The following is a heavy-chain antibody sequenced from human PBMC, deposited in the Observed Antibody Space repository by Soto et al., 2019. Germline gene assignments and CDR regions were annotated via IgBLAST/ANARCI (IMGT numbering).Heavy chain of an antibody. CDR3: ARAIVVVTTNQLYYYGVDL. V-gene: IGHV4-31*03. J-gene: IGHJ6*02. D-gene: IGHD2-21*02. CDR2: IYYSGRT. CDR1: GGSIRSVGYY. Sequence: QVQLQESGPGLVKPSQTLSLTCTVSGGSIRSVGYYWSWVRQHPGKGLEYIGYIYYSGRTYYNPSRMSRVPISLDTSKSQCCLKLSSVTAADTAVYYCARAIVVVTTNQLYYYGVDLWGQGTTVTVSS.